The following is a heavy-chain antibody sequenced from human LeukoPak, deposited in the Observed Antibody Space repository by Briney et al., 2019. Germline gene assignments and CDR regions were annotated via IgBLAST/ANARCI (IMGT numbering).Heavy chain of an antibody. Sequence: SVKVSCKASGGTFSSYAISWVRQAPGQGLGWMGGIIPIFGTVNYAQKLQGRVTITADKSTSTAYMELSSLRSEDTAVYYCARSLFRFLEWSYRSYYYYYMDVWGKGTTVTVSS. CDR3: ARSLFRFLEWSYRSYYYYYMDV. D-gene: IGHD3-3*01. J-gene: IGHJ6*03. V-gene: IGHV1-69*06. CDR1: GGTFSSYA. CDR2: IIPIFGTV.